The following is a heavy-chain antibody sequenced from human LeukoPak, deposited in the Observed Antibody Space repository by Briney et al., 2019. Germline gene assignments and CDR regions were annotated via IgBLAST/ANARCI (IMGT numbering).Heavy chain of an antibody. CDR3: ARAGYSYGTGFYFDY. Sequence: SETLSLTCAVSGNSISSGNWWSWVRQPPGKGLEWIGEIHHSGSTNYNPSLKSRVTISVDKPNNQLSLKMTSVTAADTAVYYCARAGYSYGTGFYFDYWGQGTLVTVSS. CDR2: IHHSGST. V-gene: IGHV4-4*02. D-gene: IGHD5-18*01. J-gene: IGHJ4*02. CDR1: GNSISSGNW.